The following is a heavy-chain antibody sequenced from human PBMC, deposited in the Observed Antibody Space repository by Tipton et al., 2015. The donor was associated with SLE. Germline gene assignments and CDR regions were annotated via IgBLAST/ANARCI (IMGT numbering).Heavy chain of an antibody. CDR1: GFTVSSNY. D-gene: IGHD6-13*01. CDR2: ISSSGSTI. CDR3: ARNLSWGAFDI. Sequence: QLVQSGGGLVQPGGSLRLSCAASGFTVSSNYMSWVRQAPGKGLEWVSYISSSGSTIYYADSVKGRFTISRDNAKNSLYLQMNSLRAEDTAVYYCARNLSWGAFDIWGQGTMVTVSS. J-gene: IGHJ3*02. V-gene: IGHV3-11*04.